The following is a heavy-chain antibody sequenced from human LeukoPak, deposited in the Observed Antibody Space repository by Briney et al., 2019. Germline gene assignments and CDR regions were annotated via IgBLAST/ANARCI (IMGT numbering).Heavy chain of an antibody. CDR1: GFTFSSYG. CDR3: ARDKRSYYYYYAMDV. CDR2: IWYDGSNK. Sequence: GGSLSLSCAASGFTFSSYGMHWVRQAPGKGLEWVAVIWYDGSNKYYADSVKGRFTISRDNSKNTLYLQMSSLRAEDTAVYYCARDKRSYYYYYAMDVWRQGTTVTVSS. D-gene: IGHD1-1*01. J-gene: IGHJ6*02. V-gene: IGHV3-33*01.